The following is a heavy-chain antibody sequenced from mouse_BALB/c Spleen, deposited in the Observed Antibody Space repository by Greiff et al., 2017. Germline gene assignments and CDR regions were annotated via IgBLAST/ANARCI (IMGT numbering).Heavy chain of an antibody. CDR2: ISSGGSYT. V-gene: IGHV5-9-4*01. CDR3: ARERLLHSFAY. Sequence: EVQLVESGGGLVKPGGSLKLSCAASGFSFTSYDMSWVRQSPEKRLEWVAEISSGGSYTYYPDTVTGRFTITRDKAKNTLYLEMSTLRSEDTAMYYCARERLLHSFAYWGQGTPVTVSA. J-gene: IGHJ3*01. CDR1: GFSFTSYD. D-gene: IGHD2-3*01.